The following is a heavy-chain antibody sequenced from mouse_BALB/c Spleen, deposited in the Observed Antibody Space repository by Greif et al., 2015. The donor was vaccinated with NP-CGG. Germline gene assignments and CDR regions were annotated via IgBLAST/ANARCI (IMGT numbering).Heavy chain of an antibody. Sequence: QVQLKESGPGLVQPSQSLSITCTVSGFSLTSYGVHWVRQSPGKGLEWLGVIWSGGSTDYNAAFISRLSISKDNSKSXVFFKMNSLQANDTAIYYCARNYYGSSYCAMDYWGQGTSVTVSS. CDR2: IWSGGST. CDR1: GFSLTSYG. D-gene: IGHD1-1*01. CDR3: ARNYYGSSYCAMDY. V-gene: IGHV2-2*02. J-gene: IGHJ4*01.